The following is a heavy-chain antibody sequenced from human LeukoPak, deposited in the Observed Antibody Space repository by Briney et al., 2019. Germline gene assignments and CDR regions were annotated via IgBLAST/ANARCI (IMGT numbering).Heavy chain of an antibody. D-gene: IGHD3-22*01. CDR3: AKVVGDSSGFPFDY. CDR2: ISGSGGST. Sequence: PGGSLRLSYAASGFTFSSYAMSWVRQAPGKGLEWVSAISGSGGSTYYADSVKGRFTISRDNSKNTLYLQMNSLRAEDTAVYYCAKVVGDSSGFPFDYWGQGTLVTVSS. J-gene: IGHJ4*02. V-gene: IGHV3-23*01. CDR1: GFTFSSYA.